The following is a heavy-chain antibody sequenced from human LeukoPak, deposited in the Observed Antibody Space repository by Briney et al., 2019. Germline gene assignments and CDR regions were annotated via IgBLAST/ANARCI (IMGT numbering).Heavy chain of an antibody. CDR3: AKALSSPYYYYGMAV. Sequence: GGSLRLSCAASGFTFSSYGMHWVRQAPGKGLEWVAVIWYDGSNKYYADSVKGRFTISRDNSKNTLYLQMNSLRAEDTAVYYCAKALSSPYYYYGMAVWGQGTTVTVSS. D-gene: IGHD2-2*01. CDR1: GFTFSSYG. J-gene: IGHJ6*02. V-gene: IGHV3-30*02. CDR2: IWYDGSNK.